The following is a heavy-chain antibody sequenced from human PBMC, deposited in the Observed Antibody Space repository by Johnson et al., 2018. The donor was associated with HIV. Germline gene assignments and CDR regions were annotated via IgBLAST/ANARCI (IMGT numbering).Heavy chain of an antibody. Sequence: VQLVESGGGVVRPGGSLRLSCAASGFTFDDYGMSWVRQAPGKGLEWVAVISYDGSNKYFAASVKGRFTISRDNSKNTLYLQMNSLRSEDTAVYYCAKGGSGTTRIRAQKGAFDIWGQGTMVTVSS. V-gene: IGHV3-30*18. J-gene: IGHJ3*02. CDR3: AKGGSGTTRIRAQKGAFDI. CDR2: ISYDGSNK. CDR1: GFTFDDYG. D-gene: IGHD6-19*01.